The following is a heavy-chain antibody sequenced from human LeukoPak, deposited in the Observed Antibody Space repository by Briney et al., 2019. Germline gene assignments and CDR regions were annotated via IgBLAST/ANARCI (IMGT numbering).Heavy chain of an antibody. CDR2: ISWNSGSI. D-gene: IGHD3-16*01. J-gene: IGHJ6*03. CDR1: GFTFDDYA. CDR3: AKGGRYYYYMDV. Sequence: GGSLRLSCAASGFTFDDYAMHWVRQAPGKGLEWVSGISWNSGSIGYADSVKGRFTISRDNAKNSLYLQMNSLRAEDTALYYCAKGGRYYYYMDVWGKGTTATVSS. V-gene: IGHV3-9*01.